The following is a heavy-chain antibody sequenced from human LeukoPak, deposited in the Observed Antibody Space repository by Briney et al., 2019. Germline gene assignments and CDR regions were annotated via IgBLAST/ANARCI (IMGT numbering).Heavy chain of an antibody. CDR1: GYTFTSYD. Sequence: VASVKVSCKASGYTFTSYDINWVRQATGQGLEWMGWMNPNSGNTGYAQKFQGRVNMTRNTSQSTAYMELSSLRSEDTAVYYCASNIAVAGTGDYWGQGTLVTVSS. J-gene: IGHJ4*02. CDR2: MNPNSGNT. V-gene: IGHV1-8*01. CDR3: ASNIAVAGTGDY. D-gene: IGHD6-19*01.